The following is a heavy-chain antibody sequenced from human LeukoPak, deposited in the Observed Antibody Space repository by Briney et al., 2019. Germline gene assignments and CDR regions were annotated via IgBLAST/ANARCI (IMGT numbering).Heavy chain of an antibody. CDR1: GFTFEDHA. CDR2: IGWSGDNI. J-gene: IGHJ3*02. CDR3: VKGRRDDYTVWTGYSDDAFDM. D-gene: IGHD3/OR15-3a*01. Sequence: GGSLRLSCAGSGFTFEDHAMHWVRQVPGKGLQWVSGIGWSGDNIGYADSVQGRFTISRDNAKNSVYLQMNSLGPEDMALYYCVKGRRDDYTVWTGYSDDAFDMWGPGTMVIVS. V-gene: IGHV3-9*03.